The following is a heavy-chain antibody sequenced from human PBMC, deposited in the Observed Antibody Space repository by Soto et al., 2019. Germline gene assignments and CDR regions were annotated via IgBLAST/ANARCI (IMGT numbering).Heavy chain of an antibody. CDR3: ASIRRQLVLYYYGMDV. Sequence: PGGSLRLSCAASGFTFSSYAMHWVRQAPGKGLEWVAVISYDGSNKYYADSVKGRFTISRDNSKNTLYLQMNSLRAEDTAVYYCASIRRQLVLYYYGMDVWGQGTTVTASS. CDR2: ISYDGSNK. J-gene: IGHJ6*02. D-gene: IGHD6-6*01. V-gene: IGHV3-30-3*01. CDR1: GFTFSSYA.